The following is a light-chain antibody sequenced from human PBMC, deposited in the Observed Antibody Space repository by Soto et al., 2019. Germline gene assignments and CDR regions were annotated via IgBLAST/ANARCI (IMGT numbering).Light chain of an antibody. CDR3: QTWGTGFLV. V-gene: IGLV4-69*01. CDR1: SGHSSYA. J-gene: IGLJ3*02. CDR2: LNSDGSH. Sequence: QAVLTQSPSASASLGASVKLTCTLSSGHSSYAIAWHQQQPEKGPRYSMKLNSDGSHSKGDGIPDRFSGSSSGAERYLTISSLQSEDEADYYCQTWGTGFLVFGGGTKLTVL.